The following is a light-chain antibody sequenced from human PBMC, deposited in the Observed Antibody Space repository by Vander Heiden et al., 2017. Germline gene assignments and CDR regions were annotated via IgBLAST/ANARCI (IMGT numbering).Light chain of an antibody. V-gene: IGKV2-28*01. CDR3: MQALQTPPT. CDR2: LGS. Sequence: EMVMSQSTLSLPVTPGEPASISCRSSQSLLHSNGYNYLDWYLQKPGQSPQLLIYLGSNRASGVPDRFSGSGSGTDFTLKISRVEAEDVGVYYCMQALQTPPTFGQGTKLEIK. J-gene: IGKJ2*01. CDR1: QSLLHSNGYNY.